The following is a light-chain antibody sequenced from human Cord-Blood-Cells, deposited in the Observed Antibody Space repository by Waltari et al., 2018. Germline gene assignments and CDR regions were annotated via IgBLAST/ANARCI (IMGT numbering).Light chain of an antibody. CDR2: EGS. CDR1: SGDVGSINL. V-gene: IGLV2-23*03. J-gene: IGLJ3*02. Sequence: SALPKPASVPGSLGRPTTIPATEPSGDVGSINLSSWYQQHPGKAPKLMIYEGSKRPSGVSNRFSGSKSGNTASLTISGLQAEDEADYYCCSYAGSSTFEVFGGGTKLTVL. CDR3: CSYAGSSTFEV.